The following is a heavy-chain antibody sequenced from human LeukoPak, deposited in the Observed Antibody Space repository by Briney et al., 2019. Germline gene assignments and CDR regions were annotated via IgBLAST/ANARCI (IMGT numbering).Heavy chain of an antibody. J-gene: IGHJ6*02. CDR3: AKDFWEGRYGMDV. D-gene: IGHD3-10*01. CDR1: GFTFDDYA. CDR2: INNSGSV. Sequence: GGSLRLSCAASGFTFDDYAMHWVRQAPGKGLEWVSGINNSGSVGYADFVKGRFTISRDKARNSLYLQMNSLGVEDTALYYCAKDFWEGRYGMDVWGQGTTVTVSS. V-gene: IGHV3-9*01.